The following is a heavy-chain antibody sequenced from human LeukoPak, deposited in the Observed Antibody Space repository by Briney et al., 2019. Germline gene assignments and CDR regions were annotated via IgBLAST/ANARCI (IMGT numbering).Heavy chain of an antibody. CDR2: IWYDGSNK. CDR3: ARETHGAFDI. Sequence: PGGSLRLSCKMYGSGITFSSYGMHWVRQAPGKGLEWVARIWYDGSNKYYADSVKGRFTISRDNSKNTLYLQMNSLRAEDTAVYYCARETHGAFDIWGQGTMVTVSS. V-gene: IGHV3-33*01. J-gene: IGHJ3*02. CDR1: GITFSSYG.